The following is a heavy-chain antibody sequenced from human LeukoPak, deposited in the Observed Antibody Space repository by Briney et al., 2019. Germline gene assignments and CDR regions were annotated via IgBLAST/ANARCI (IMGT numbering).Heavy chain of an antibody. D-gene: IGHD1-14*01. CDR1: GFTFSSYW. Sequence: PGGSLRLPCAASGFTFSSYWMNWVRQAPGKGLEWVSYISSSSSTIYCADSVKGRFTISRDNAKNSLYLQMNSLRAEDTAVYYCARQVSDYFDYWGQGTLVPVSS. V-gene: IGHV3-48*01. CDR3: ARQVSDYFDY. CDR2: ISSSSSTI. J-gene: IGHJ4*02.